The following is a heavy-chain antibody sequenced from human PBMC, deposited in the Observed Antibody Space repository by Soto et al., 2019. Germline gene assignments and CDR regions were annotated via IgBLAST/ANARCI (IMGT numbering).Heavy chain of an antibody. CDR2: FMPVFPTP. J-gene: IGHJ6*02. CDR1: GGTFSTSA. V-gene: IGHV1-69*12. D-gene: IGHD1-1*01. CDR3: ARDNDRLQLGGNYYYILDV. Sequence: QVQLVQSGAEVKKPGSSVKVSCKASGGTFSTSAISWVRQAPGQGLEWVGGFMPVFPTPEYAQNFQGRVTITADESTTTAYLEMTSLRADDTAVYYCARDNDRLQLGGNYYYILDVWGQGTAITVSS.